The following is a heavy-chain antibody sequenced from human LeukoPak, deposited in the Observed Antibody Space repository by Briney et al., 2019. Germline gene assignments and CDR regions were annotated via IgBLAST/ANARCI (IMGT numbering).Heavy chain of an antibody. J-gene: IGHJ3*01. CDR1: GXSITIGTW. V-gene: IGHV4-4*02. CDR2: VYYSGSP. CDR3: ARGPRK. Sequence: SETLSLTCAVSGXSITIGTWWTWVRQPPGQGLEWIGEVYYSGSPNYNSSLKSRVTISLDKTRNQFLLNLTSVTAADTAVYYCARGPRKWGQGTMVTVSS.